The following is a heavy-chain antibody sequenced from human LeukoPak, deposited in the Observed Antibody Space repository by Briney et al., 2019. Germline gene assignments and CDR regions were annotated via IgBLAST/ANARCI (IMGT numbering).Heavy chain of an antibody. CDR1: GFTFSSYS. V-gene: IGHV3-48*01. D-gene: IGHD2-2*01. J-gene: IGHJ4*02. CDR2: ISSSSSTI. CDR3: ASHLLGYCSSTSCQNTQGIDY. Sequence: GGSLRLSCAASGFTFSSYSMNWVRQAPGKGLEWVSYISSSSSTIYYADSVKGRFTISRDNAKNSLYLQMNSLRAEDTAVYYCASHLLGYCSSTSCQNTQGIDYWGQGTLVTVSS.